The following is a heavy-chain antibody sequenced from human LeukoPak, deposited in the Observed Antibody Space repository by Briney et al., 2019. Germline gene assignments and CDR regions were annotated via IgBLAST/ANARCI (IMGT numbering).Heavy chain of an antibody. Sequence: SETLSLTCTVSGGSISSGAYYWTWIRQHPGKGLEWIGYIYYSGSTYYNPSLKSRVTISADTSKNQFSLKLSSVTAADTAVYYCARAGDTGDFWFDPWGQGTLVTVSS. V-gene: IGHV4-31*03. CDR1: GGSISSGAYY. CDR2: IYYSGST. CDR3: ARAGDTGDFWFDP. J-gene: IGHJ5*02. D-gene: IGHD7-27*01.